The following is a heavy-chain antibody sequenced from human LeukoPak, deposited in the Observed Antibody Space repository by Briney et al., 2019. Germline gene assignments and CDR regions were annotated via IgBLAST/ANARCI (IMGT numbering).Heavy chain of an antibody. Sequence: GESLKISCKGSGYSFTSYWIGWVRQMPGKGLEWMGIIYPGDSDTRYSPSFQGQVTISADKSISTAYLQWSSLKASDTAMYYCAKYYYGSESSYYFDYWGQGTLVTVSS. CDR1: GYSFTSYW. D-gene: IGHD3-10*01. V-gene: IGHV5-51*01. CDR2: IYPGDSDT. CDR3: AKYYYGSESSYYFDY. J-gene: IGHJ4*02.